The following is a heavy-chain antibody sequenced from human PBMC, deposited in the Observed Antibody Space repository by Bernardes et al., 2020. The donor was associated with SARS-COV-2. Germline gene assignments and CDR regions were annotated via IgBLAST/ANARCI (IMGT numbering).Heavy chain of an antibody. J-gene: IGHJ3*02. V-gene: IGHV4-4*07. CDR2: IYTSGST. CDR1: GGSFSSYF. CDR3: ARVSLSDAFDI. Sequence: SETLSLTCTVSGGSFSSYFWSWIRQPAGKGLEWIGRIYTSGSTNYNPSLRSRVTMSVDTSKNQFSLKVNSVTAADTAVYYCARVSLSDAFDIWGQGTMVTVSS.